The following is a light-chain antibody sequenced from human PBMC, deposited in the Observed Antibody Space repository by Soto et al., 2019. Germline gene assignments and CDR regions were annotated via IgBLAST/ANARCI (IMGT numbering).Light chain of an antibody. V-gene: IGKV3-20*01. J-gene: IGKJ1*01. CDR3: QQYGSSPWT. CDR1: QRVGSSY. CDR2: GAS. Sequence: EIVFTQSPGTLSLSPGERASLSCGASQRVGSSYLAWYQQKPGQAPRLLIQGASRRATGIPDRFSGSGSGADFTLTISRLEPEDFAVYYCQQYGSSPWTFGQGTKVDIK.